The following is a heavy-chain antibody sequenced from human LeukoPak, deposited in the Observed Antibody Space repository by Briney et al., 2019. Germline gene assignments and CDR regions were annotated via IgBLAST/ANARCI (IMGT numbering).Heavy chain of an antibody. Sequence: SGPTLVNPTQTLTLTCTFSGFSLSTSGVGVGWIRQPPGKALEWLALIYWNDDKRYSPSLKSRLTITKDTSKNQVVLTMTNMDPVDTATYYCAQTDYYGSGSFLWGQGTLVTVSS. J-gene: IGHJ4*02. D-gene: IGHD3-10*01. CDR1: GFSLSTSGVG. V-gene: IGHV2-5*01. CDR3: AQTDYYGSGSFL. CDR2: IYWNDDK.